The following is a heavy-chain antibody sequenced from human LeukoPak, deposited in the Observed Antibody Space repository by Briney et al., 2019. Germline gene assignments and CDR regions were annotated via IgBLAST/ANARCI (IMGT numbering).Heavy chain of an antibody. V-gene: IGHV1-2*02. Sequence: ASVKLSCKASGYTFTSYGISWVRQAPGQGLEWMGWINPNSGGTNYAQKFQGRVTMTRDTSISTAYVELSRLRSDDTAVYYCARANYYGSGSRHYYYYYMDVWGKGTTVTVSS. CDR2: INPNSGGT. J-gene: IGHJ6*03. CDR3: ARANYYGSGSRHYYYYYMDV. CDR1: GYTFTSYG. D-gene: IGHD3-10*01.